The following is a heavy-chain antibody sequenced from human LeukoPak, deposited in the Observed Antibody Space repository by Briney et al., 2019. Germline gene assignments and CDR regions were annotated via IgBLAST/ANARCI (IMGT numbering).Heavy chain of an antibody. CDR3: ARKSGSSGYYFQH. J-gene: IGHJ1*01. CDR1: GFTFDDYT. CDR2: ISWDGGST. D-gene: IGHD6-19*01. Sequence: GGSLRLSCAASGFTFDDYTMHWVRQAPGKGLEWVSLISWDGGSTYYADSVKGRFTISRDNSKNSLYLQMNSLRAEDTALYYCARKSGSSGYYFQHWGQGTLVTVSS. V-gene: IGHV3-43D*03.